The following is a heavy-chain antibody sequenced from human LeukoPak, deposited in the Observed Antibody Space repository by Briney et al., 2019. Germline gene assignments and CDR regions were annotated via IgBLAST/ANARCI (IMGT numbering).Heavy chain of an antibody. D-gene: IGHD6-19*01. CDR3: ANNGGVAVAGSFDN. V-gene: IGHV3-23*01. J-gene: IGHJ4*02. Sequence: GGSLRLSCAASGFTFDSYAMTWVRQAPGRGLGWVSTVSASGAGTYFADSVKGRFTISRDNSKNTLYLQMNYLRAEDTAVYYCANNGGVAVAGSFDNWGQGTLVTVSS. CDR1: GFTFDSYA. CDR2: VSASGAGT.